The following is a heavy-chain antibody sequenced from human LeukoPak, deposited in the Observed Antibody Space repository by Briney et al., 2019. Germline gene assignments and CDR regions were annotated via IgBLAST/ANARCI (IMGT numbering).Heavy chain of an antibody. V-gene: IGHV3-33*01. D-gene: IGHD2-21*01. CDR3: ARENPTWVIGGFDY. J-gene: IGHJ4*02. Sequence: GGSLRLSCAASGFTFSSYVMHWVRQAPGKGLEWVTVIWYDGSDKYYADSVKGRFTISRDNSKNTLYLQMNSLRAEDTAVYYCARENPTWVIGGFDYWGQGTLVTVSS. CDR2: IWYDGSDK. CDR1: GFTFSSYV.